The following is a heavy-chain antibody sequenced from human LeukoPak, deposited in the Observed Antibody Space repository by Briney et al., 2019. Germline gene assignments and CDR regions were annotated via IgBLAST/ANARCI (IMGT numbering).Heavy chain of an antibody. V-gene: IGHV1-18*01. Sequence: ASVKVSCKASGYTFTSYGISWVRQAPGQGLEWMGWISPYNGNTNYAQKLQGRVTMTTDTSTSTAYMELGSLRSDDTAVYYCARDGTWGRYYYDSTGYDYYFDYWGQGTLVTVSS. CDR3: ARDGTWGRYYYDSTGYDYYFDY. CDR1: GYTFTSYG. CDR2: ISPYNGNT. D-gene: IGHD3-22*01. J-gene: IGHJ4*02.